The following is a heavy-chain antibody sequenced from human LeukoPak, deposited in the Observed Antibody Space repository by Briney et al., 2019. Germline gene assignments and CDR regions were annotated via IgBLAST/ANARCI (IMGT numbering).Heavy chain of an antibody. CDR3: AKATIGSCYDSYFDY. D-gene: IGHD2-15*01. J-gene: IGHJ4*02. Sequence: SGGSLRLSCAASGFTFDDYAMHWVRQAPGKGLEWVSGISWNSGSIGYADSVKGRFTISRDNAKNSLYLQMNSLRAEDTALYYCAKATIGSCYDSYFDYWGQGTLVTVSS. CDR1: GFTFDDYA. CDR2: ISWNSGSI. V-gene: IGHV3-9*01.